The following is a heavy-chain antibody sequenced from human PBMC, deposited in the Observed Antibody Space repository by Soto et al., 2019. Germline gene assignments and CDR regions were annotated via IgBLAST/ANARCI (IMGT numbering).Heavy chain of an antibody. CDR3: ARDDSSGYLHWYFDL. V-gene: IGHV1-18*01. CDR2: ISAYNGNT. CDR1: GYTFTSYG. D-gene: IGHD3-22*01. J-gene: IGHJ2*01. Sequence: QVQLVQSGAEVKKPGASVKVYCKASGYTFTSYGISWVRQAPGQGLEWRGWISAYNGNTNYAQKLQGRVTMTTDRSTSTADRGRRSLISDDTAVYYCARDDSSGYLHWYFDLWGRGTLVTVSS.